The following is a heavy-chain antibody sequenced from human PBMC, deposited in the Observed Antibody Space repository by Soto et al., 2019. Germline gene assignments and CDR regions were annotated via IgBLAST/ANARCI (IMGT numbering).Heavy chain of an antibody. J-gene: IGHJ3*02. CDR1: GDSVSSNSAA. CDR2: TYYRSKWYN. V-gene: IGHV6-1*01. CDR3: AVGENRHGYAFDI. Sequence: SQTLSLTCAISGDSVSSNSAAWNWIRQCPSRGLEWLGRTYYRSKWYNDYAVSVKSRITINPDTSKNQFSLQLNSVTPEDTAVYYWAVGENRHGYAFDIWGQGTMVTVSS. D-gene: IGHD3-10*01.